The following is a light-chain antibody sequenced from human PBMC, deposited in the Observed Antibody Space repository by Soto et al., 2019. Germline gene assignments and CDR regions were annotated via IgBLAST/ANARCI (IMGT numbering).Light chain of an antibody. CDR2: DAS. CDR3: QQYNNWPKT. Sequence: DIQMTQSPSTLSASVGDRVTITCRASENISGWLAWYQQKPGRAPKLLIYDASSLESGVPSRFSGSGSGTEFTLTISSLQSEDFAVYYCQQYNNWPKTFGQGTKVDIK. CDR1: ENISGW. J-gene: IGKJ1*01. V-gene: IGKV1-5*01.